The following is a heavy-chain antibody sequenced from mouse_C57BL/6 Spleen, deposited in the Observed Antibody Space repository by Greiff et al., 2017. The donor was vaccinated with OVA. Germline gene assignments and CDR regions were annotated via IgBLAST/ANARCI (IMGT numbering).Heavy chain of an antibody. J-gene: IGHJ3*01. Sequence: QVQLKESGTELVKPGASVKLSCTASGFTFTSSWMPWVKQRPCQGLAWIGNINPSNGGTNYNEKFKSKATLTVDKSSSTAYMQLSSLTSEDSAVYYCARRDPDGFAYWGQGTLVTVSA. CDR1: GFTFTSSW. V-gene: IGHV1-53*01. CDR3: ARRDPDGFAY. CDR2: INPSNGGT.